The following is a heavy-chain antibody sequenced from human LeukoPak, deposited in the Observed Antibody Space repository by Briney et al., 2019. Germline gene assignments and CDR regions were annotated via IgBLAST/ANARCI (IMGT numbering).Heavy chain of an antibody. CDR1: GFTFSSYS. D-gene: IGHD3-22*01. Sequence: PGGSLRLSCAASGFTFSSYSMNWVRQAPGKGLEWVSSISSSSSYIYYADSVKGRFTISRDNAKNSLYLQMNSLRDEDTAVYYCARGWDYDSSGYPSVFDYWGQGTLVTVSS. J-gene: IGHJ4*02. CDR3: ARGWDYDSSGYPSVFDY. CDR2: ISSSSSYI. V-gene: IGHV3-21*01.